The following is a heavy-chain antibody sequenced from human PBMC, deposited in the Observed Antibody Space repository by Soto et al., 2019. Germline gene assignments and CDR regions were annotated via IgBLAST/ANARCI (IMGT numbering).Heavy chain of an antibody. CDR2: IYYGGST. CDR1: GGSISSGDFS. V-gene: IGHV4-30-2*01. D-gene: IGHD1-26*01. Sequence: QLQLQESGSGLVKPSQTLSLTCAVSGGSISSGDFSWNWIRQPPGKGLEYTGYIYYGGSTYCNPSLQRPVTMSVDRSRNQFSLQRNTVPAADTAVYYCARVRREVDKSAPVDYWGQGTLVTVSS. CDR3: ARVRREVDKSAPVDY. J-gene: IGHJ4*02.